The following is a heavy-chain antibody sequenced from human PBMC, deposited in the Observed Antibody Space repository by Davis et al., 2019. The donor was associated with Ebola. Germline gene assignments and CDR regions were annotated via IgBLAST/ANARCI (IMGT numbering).Heavy chain of an antibody. CDR1: VITFSSYA. J-gene: IGHJ6*04. D-gene: IGHD3-3*01. V-gene: IGHV3-23*01. CDR2: ISGSGGNT. Sequence: GESLKISCTDSVITFSSYAMTWVRQAPGKGLEWVSAISGSGGNTYYADSVKGRFTISRDNSKKTMYLQMSSLRAEDTAVYYCARSGLSFGVVKYHYGMDVWGKGTTVTVSS. CDR3: ARSGLSFGVVKYHYGMDV.